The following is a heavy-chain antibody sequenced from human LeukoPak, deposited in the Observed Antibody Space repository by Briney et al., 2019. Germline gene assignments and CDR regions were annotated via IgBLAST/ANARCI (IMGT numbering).Heavy chain of an antibody. CDR1: GGSISSSSYY. Sequence: NPSETLSLTCTVSGGSISSSSYYWGWIRQPPGKGLEWIGSIYYSGSTYYNPSLKSRVTISVDTSKNQFSLKLSSVTAADTAVYYCARHLQYSSGWSDAFDIWGQGTMVTVSS. V-gene: IGHV4-39*01. J-gene: IGHJ3*02. CDR3: ARHLQYSSGWSDAFDI. CDR2: IYYSGST. D-gene: IGHD6-19*01.